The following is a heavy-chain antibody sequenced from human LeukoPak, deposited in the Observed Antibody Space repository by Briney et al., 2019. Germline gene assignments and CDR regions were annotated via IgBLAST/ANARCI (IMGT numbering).Heavy chain of an antibody. CDR2: ISGSGGRT. CDR1: GFTFSSYA. CDR3: ANLYSSGWYMFDY. D-gene: IGHD6-19*01. J-gene: IGHJ4*02. Sequence: GGSLRLSCAASGFTFSSYAMSWVRQAPGKGLEWVSAISGSGGRTYYADSVKGRFTISRDNSKNTLYLQMNSLRAEDTAVYYCANLYSSGWYMFDYWGQGTLVTVSS. V-gene: IGHV3-23*01.